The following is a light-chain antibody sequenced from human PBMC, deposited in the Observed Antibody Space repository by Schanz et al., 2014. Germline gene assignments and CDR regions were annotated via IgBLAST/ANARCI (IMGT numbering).Light chain of an antibody. CDR3: ATWDDSLSGQV. V-gene: IGLV1-47*01. CDR2: RNN. Sequence: QSVLTQPPSTSGTPGQRVTISCSGSRSNIGSNFVFWYQQLPGAAPKLLISRNNQRPSGVPDRFSGSKSGTSASLAISGLRSEDEADYYCATWDDSLSGQVFGGGTKLTVL. J-gene: IGLJ3*02. CDR1: RSNIGSNF.